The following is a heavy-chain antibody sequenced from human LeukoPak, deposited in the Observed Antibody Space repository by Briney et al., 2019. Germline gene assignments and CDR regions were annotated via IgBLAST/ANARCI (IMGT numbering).Heavy chain of an antibody. Sequence: ASVKVSCKASGGTFSSYAISWVRQAPGQGLEWMGWINPNSGGTNYAQKFQGRVTMTRDTSISTAYMELSRLRSDDTAVYYCARVSHYDFWSGYYPWWGQGTLVTVSS. CDR2: INPNSGGT. J-gene: IGHJ4*02. CDR3: ARVSHYDFWSGYYPW. V-gene: IGHV1-2*02. CDR1: GGTFSSYA. D-gene: IGHD3-3*01.